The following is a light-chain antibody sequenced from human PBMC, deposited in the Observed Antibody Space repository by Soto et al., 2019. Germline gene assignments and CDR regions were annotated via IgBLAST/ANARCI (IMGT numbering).Light chain of an antibody. J-gene: IGKJ4*01. V-gene: IGKV3-15*01. Sequence: EIVLTQSPGTLSLSPGERGTLSCRASQSVGSSYLAWYQQKPGQAPRLLIYGASTRATGIPARFTGSGFGTEFTLTISSLQSEDFGVYYCQQYNDWPLTFGGGTKVDIK. CDR2: GAS. CDR1: QSVGSSY. CDR3: QQYNDWPLT.